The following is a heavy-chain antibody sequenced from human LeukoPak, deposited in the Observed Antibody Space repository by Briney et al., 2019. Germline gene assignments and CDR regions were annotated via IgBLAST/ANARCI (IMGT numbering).Heavy chain of an antibody. V-gene: IGHV3-7*01. CDR1: GFIFNAYW. D-gene: IGHD1-26*01. Sequence: GGSLSLSCAASGFIFNAYWLSWVRQAPGKGLEWVANIKHDGSEKYYVDSVKGRFTISRDNSKNSLYLQMNSLSVEDTAVYYCAKDLGSYYVGFDYWGQGTLVTVSS. CDR3: AKDLGSYYVGFDY. J-gene: IGHJ4*02. CDR2: IKHDGSEK.